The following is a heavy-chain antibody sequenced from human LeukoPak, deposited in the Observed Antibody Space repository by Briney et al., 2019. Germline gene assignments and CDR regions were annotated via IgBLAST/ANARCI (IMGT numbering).Heavy chain of an antibody. V-gene: IGHV3-30*04. CDR2: ISYDGSNK. J-gene: IGHJ4*02. CDR3: ARVAQR. Sequence: PGRSLRLSYATSAFTFSTYAMQSVRQPPGNWLELVAAISYDGSNKYYADSVKGRFTISRHNTNDTLYLQMNSLRAEDTAVYYCARVAQRWGQGTLVTVSS. CDR1: AFTFSTYA.